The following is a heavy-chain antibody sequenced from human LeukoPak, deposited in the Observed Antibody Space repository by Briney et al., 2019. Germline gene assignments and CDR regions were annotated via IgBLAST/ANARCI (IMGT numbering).Heavy chain of an antibody. CDR2: IYYSGST. D-gene: IGHD1-14*01. J-gene: IGHJ4*02. CDR1: GGSISSSSYY. Sequence: SETLSLTCTVSGGSISSSSYYWGWIRQPPGKGLEWIGSIYYSGSTYYNPSLKSRVTISVDTSKNQFSLKLSSVTAADTAVYYCARDTRDHRPFDYWGQGTLVTVSS. V-gene: IGHV4-39*07. CDR3: ARDTRDHRPFDY.